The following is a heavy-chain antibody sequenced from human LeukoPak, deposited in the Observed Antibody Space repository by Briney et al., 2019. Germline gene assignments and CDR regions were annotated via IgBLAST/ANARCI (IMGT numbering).Heavy chain of an antibody. D-gene: IGHD6-19*01. Sequence: SETLSLTCTVSGGSISSSSYYWGWIRQPPGKGLEWIGSMYSSGSTYYNPSLKSRVTISVDTSKNQFSLKLSSVTAADTAVYYCARDTSSGLDYWGQGTLVTVSS. V-gene: IGHV4-39*07. J-gene: IGHJ4*02. CDR2: MYSSGST. CDR1: GGSISSSSYY. CDR3: ARDTSSGLDY.